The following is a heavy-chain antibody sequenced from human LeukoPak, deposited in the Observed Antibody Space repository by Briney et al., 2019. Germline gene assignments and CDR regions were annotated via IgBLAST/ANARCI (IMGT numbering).Heavy chain of an antibody. D-gene: IGHD3-22*01. CDR3: ARASDSSGWARASSDAFDI. CDR2: IYHSGST. CDR1: GGSISSSNW. J-gene: IGHJ3*02. Sequence: SETLSLTCAVSGGSISSSNWWSWVRQPPGKGLEWIGEIYHSGSTNYNPSLKSRVTISVDKSKNQFSLKLSSVTAADTAVYYCARASDSSGWARASSDAFDIWGQGTMVTVSS. V-gene: IGHV4-4*02.